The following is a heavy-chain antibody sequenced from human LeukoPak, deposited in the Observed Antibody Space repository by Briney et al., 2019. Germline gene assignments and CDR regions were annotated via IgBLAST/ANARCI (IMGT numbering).Heavy chain of an antibody. V-gene: IGHV3-9*01. CDR3: AMGRATVTNFDY. Sequence: PGRSLRLSCAASGFTFDDYAMHWVRQAPGKGLEWVSGISWNSGSIGYADSVKGRFTISRDNAKNSLYLQMNSLRAEDTALYYCAMGRATVTNFDYWGQGTLVTASS. CDR1: GFTFDDYA. CDR2: ISWNSGSI. J-gene: IGHJ4*02. D-gene: IGHD3-3*01.